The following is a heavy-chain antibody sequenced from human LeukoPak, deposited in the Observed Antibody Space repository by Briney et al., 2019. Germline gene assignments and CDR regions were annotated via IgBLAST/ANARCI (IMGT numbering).Heavy chain of an antibody. V-gene: IGHV3-21*01. CDR3: ARSVSTYYFDY. CDR1: GFSFSSYS. D-gene: IGHD4-11*01. Sequence: GGSLRLSCAASGFSFSSYSMNWVPQAPGKGLEWASSISSSSSYTYYADSVKGRFTISRDNAKNSLYLQMNSLRAEDTAVYYCARSVSTYYFDYWGQGTLVTVSS. J-gene: IGHJ4*02. CDR2: ISSSSSYT.